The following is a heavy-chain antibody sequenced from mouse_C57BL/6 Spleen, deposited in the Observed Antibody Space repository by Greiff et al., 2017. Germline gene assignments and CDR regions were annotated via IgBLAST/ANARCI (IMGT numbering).Heavy chain of an antibody. D-gene: IGHD1-1*01. CDR1: GYTFTSYW. CDR3: ARANGSPAYAMDY. J-gene: IGHJ4*01. CDR2: IDPSDSYT. V-gene: IGHV1-69*01. Sequence: QVQLQQPGAELVMPGASVKLSCKASGYTFTSYWMHWVKQRPGQGLEWIGEIDPSDSYTNYNPKFQGKSTLTVDKSSSTAYMQLSSLTSEDSAVYYCARANGSPAYAMDYWGQGTSVTVSS.